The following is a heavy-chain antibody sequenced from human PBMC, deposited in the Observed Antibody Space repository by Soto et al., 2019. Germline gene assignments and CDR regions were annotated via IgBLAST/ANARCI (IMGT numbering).Heavy chain of an antibody. D-gene: IGHD4-17*01. CDR2: ISGSGDTT. Sequence: EVQLLESGGALIQPGGSLRLSCAASGFSFSSFVMTWVRQAPGKGLEWVSSISGSGDTTYYAESVKGRFTISRDNSKNPLYLRVNSLRPDDPAMYYCAKGPWGAVTLFDNWGQGTLVTVSS. CDR1: GFSFSSFV. J-gene: IGHJ4*02. V-gene: IGHV3-23*01. CDR3: AKGPWGAVTLFDN.